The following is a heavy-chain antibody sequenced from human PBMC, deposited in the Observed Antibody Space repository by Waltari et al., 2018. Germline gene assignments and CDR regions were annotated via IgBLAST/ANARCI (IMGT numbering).Heavy chain of an antibody. D-gene: IGHD6-13*01. Sequence: QVQLQESGPGLVKPSETLSLTCPVSGCSISSHYWSWIRQPPGKGLEWIGYIYYSGSTNYNPSLKSRVTISVDTSKNQFSLKLSSVTAADTAVYYCARDPGSSWYYFDYWGQGTLVTVSS. J-gene: IGHJ4*02. CDR2: IYYSGST. CDR3: ARDPGSSWYYFDY. V-gene: IGHV4-59*11. CDR1: GCSISSHY.